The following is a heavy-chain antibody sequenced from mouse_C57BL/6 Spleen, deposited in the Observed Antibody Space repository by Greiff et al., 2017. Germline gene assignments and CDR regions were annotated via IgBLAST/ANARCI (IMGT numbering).Heavy chain of an antibody. CDR3: ARSTTVVAWYFDY. Sequence: VKLMESGAELVRPGASVKLSCKASGYTFTDYYINWVKQRPGQGLEWIARIYPGSGNTYYNEKFKGKATLTAEKSSSTAYMQLSSLTSEDSAVYFCARSTTVVAWYFDYWGQGTTLTVSS. CDR1: GYTFTDYY. V-gene: IGHV1-76*01. D-gene: IGHD1-1*01. CDR2: IYPGSGNT. J-gene: IGHJ2*01.